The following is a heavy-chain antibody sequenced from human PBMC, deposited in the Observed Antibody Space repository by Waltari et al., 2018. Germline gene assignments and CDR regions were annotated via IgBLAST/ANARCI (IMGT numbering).Heavy chain of an antibody. CDR1: GYSISSGYY. V-gene: IGHV4-38-2*02. CDR3: ARGPLIVVVPAAILGNWFDP. Sequence: QVQLQESGPGLVKPSETLSLTCTVSGYSISSGYYWGWIRQPPGKGLEWIGSIYHSGSTYYNPSLKSRVTISVDTSKNQFSLKLSSVTAADTAVYYCARGPLIVVVPAAILGNWFDPWGQGTLVTVSS. D-gene: IGHD2-2*01. CDR2: IYHSGST. J-gene: IGHJ5*02.